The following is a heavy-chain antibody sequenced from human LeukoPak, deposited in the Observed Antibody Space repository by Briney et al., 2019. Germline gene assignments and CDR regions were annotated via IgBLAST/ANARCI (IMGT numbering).Heavy chain of an antibody. CDR1: RFAISKYW. J-gene: IGHJ5*02. CDR3: APQQAYSPYNWFDP. D-gene: IGHD5-12*01. V-gene: IGHV3-74*03. CDR2: IHPDGSIT. Sequence: SGGSPRLSCVGSRFAISKYWMHWVRQAPGTGLVWVSRIHPDGSITTYADSVKGRFTISRDNAENTLYLQMNSLRAEDTGVYYCAPQQAYSPYNWFDPWGQGTLVTVSS.